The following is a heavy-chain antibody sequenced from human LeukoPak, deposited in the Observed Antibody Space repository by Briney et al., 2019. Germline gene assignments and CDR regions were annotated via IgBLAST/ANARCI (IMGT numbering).Heavy chain of an antibody. D-gene: IGHD3-22*01. V-gene: IGHV3-66*01. CDR3: ARVASSGYYFDY. CDR1: GFTLSSYA. Sequence: GGSLRLSCAASGFTLSSYAMSWVRQAPGKGLEGVSLIYSGGTTYYADSVKGRFTISRDNSKNTLYLQMNSLRAEDTAVYYCARVASSGYYFDYWGQGTLVTVSS. J-gene: IGHJ4*02. CDR2: IYSGGTT.